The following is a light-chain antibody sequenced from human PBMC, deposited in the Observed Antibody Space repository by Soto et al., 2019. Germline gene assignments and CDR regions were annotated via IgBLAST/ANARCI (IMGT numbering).Light chain of an antibody. CDR3: QHYNTNTPWT. Sequence: DIQMTQSPSTLSASVGDRVTITCRASQSISIWLAWYQQKPGKAPKLLIYRASSLESGVPSRFSGSGSGTEFTLTISSLQPDYFPTYDYQHYNTNTPWTFGQGTKVEIK. CDR1: QSISIW. CDR2: RAS. J-gene: IGKJ1*01. V-gene: IGKV1-5*03.